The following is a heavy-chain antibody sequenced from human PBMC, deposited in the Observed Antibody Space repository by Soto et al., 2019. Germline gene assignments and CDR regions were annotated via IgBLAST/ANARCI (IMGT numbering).Heavy chain of an antibody. CDR1: GGSISSGGYY. Sequence: SETLSLTCTVSGGSISSGGYYWSWIRQHPGKGLEWIGYIYYSGSTYYNPSLKSRVTISVDTSKNQFSLKLSSVTAADTAVYYCARSGYSYGPNWFDPWGQGTLVTVSS. J-gene: IGHJ5*02. D-gene: IGHD5-18*01. V-gene: IGHV4-61*08. CDR3: ARSGYSYGPNWFDP. CDR2: IYYSGST.